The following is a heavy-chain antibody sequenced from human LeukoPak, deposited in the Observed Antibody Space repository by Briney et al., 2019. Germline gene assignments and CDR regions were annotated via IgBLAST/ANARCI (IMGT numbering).Heavy chain of an antibody. Sequence: SVKVSCKASGGTFSSYAISWVRQAPGQGLEWMGGIIPISGTANYARKFQGRVTITADEFTNTAYMELSSLRSEDTAVYYCARDYGSGTLFDPWGQGTLVTVSS. D-gene: IGHD3-10*01. CDR3: ARDYGSGTLFDP. J-gene: IGHJ5*02. CDR2: IIPISGTA. V-gene: IGHV1-69*13. CDR1: GGTFSSYA.